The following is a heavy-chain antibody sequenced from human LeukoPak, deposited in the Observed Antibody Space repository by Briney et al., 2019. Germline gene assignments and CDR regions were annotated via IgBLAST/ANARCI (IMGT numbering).Heavy chain of an antibody. Sequence: PGGSLRLSCAASGFTLSHYWMNWVRQAPGKGLEWVANIKQDGSAKYYVDSVKGRFTISRDNAKNSLYLQMNSLGAEDTAVYYCARTIREQWLTIDYWGQGTLVTFSS. CDR1: GFTLSHYW. CDR2: IKQDGSAK. D-gene: IGHD6-19*01. J-gene: IGHJ4*02. CDR3: ARTIREQWLTIDY. V-gene: IGHV3-7*04.